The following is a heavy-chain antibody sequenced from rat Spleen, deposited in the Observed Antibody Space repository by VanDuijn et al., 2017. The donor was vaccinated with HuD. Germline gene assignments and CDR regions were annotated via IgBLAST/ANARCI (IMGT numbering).Heavy chain of an antibody. J-gene: IGHJ2*01. V-gene: IGHV5-19*01. Sequence: EVQLVESGGGLVQPGRSLKLSCVASGFTFSNYGMHWVRQAPTKGLEWVASISPSGGSTYYRDSVKGRFTISRDNAKSTLYLQMDSLRSEDTATYYCTRHPDYSNYFDYWGQGVMVTVSS. CDR3: TRHPDYSNYFDY. CDR1: GFTFSNYG. D-gene: IGHD1-1*01. CDR2: ISPSGGST.